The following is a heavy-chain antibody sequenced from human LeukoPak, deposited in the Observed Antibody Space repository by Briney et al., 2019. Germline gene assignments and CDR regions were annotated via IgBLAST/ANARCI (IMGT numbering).Heavy chain of an antibody. CDR3: ARVMGDLASLYHMDV. CDR1: GGSISGFY. CDR2: VYYSGST. V-gene: IGHV4-59*01. Sequence: PSETLSLTCTVSGGSISGFYWSWIRQPPGKGLEWIGDVYYSGSTHQNPSLKSRVTISVDTSKNQFSLKLRSATAADTAVYYCARVMGDLASLYHMDVWGKGTTVTVSS. J-gene: IGHJ6*03. D-gene: IGHD3-16*01.